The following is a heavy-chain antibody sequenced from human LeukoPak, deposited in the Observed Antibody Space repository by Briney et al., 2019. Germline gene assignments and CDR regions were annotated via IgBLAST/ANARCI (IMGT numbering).Heavy chain of an antibody. Sequence: GGSLRLSCEASGFTFSSHAMRWVRQAPGKGLEWVSAITGSGAGTYYADSVKGRFTISRDNAKNSLYLQMNSLRAEDTAVYYCARDRVGGTTASTFEYWGQGTLVTVSS. V-gene: IGHV3-23*01. CDR1: GFTFSSHA. D-gene: IGHD1-26*01. J-gene: IGHJ4*02. CDR2: ITGSGAGT. CDR3: ARDRVGGTTASTFEY.